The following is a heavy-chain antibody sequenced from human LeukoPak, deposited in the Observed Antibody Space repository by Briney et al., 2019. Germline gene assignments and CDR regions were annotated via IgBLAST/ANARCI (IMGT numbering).Heavy chain of an antibody. Sequence: GGSLRLSCAASGFTFSNYAMRWVRQTPRKGLDWVSVISSSGDTTHYADSVKGRFIISRDNSKNTLYLQMNSLRAEDTALYYCVKEAGTTLAGGFWGQGTMVSVSS. D-gene: IGHD1-7*01. CDR1: GFTFSNYA. CDR2: ISSSGDTT. J-gene: IGHJ3*01. CDR3: VKEAGTTLAGGF. V-gene: IGHV3-23*01.